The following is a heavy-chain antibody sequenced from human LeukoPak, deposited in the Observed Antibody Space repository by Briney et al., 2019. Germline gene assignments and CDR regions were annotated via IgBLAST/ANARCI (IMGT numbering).Heavy chain of an antibody. D-gene: IGHD6-19*01. J-gene: IGHJ4*02. V-gene: IGHV3-69-1*01. CDR2: ISRSSTL. Sequence: GGSLRLSCAASGFTFRDYYMNWVRQAPGEGLELVSSISRSSTLYYADSVKGRFTVSRDNAKNSLCLQMNSLRAEDTAVSDCARVAVVLHYFDYWGQGTLVTVSS. CDR3: ARVAVVLHYFDY. CDR1: GFTFRDYY.